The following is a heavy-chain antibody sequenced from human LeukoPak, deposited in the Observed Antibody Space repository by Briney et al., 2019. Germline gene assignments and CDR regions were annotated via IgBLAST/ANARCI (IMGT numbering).Heavy chain of an antibody. V-gene: IGHV5-51*01. CDR3: ARRQGCSSTSCPPDY. CDR2: IYPGDADT. Sequence: PGESLKISCRGSGYSFTTYWIGWVRQMPGKGLEWMGIIYPGDADTRYSPSFQGQVTMSADKSINTAYLQWSSLKASDTAMYYCARRQGCSSTSCPPDYWGQGTLVTVSS. J-gene: IGHJ4*02. CDR1: GYSFTTYW. D-gene: IGHD2-2*01.